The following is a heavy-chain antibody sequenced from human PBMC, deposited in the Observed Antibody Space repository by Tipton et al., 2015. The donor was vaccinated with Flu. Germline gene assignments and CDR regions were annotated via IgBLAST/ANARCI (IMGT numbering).Heavy chain of an antibody. V-gene: IGHV4-34*01. Sequence: TLSLTCAVYGGSFSGYYWSWIRQPPGKGLEWIGEINHSGSTNYNPSLKSRVTISVDTSKNQFSLKLSSVTAADTAVYYCARQDCSSTSCHLDYWGQGTLVTVSS. D-gene: IGHD2-2*01. CDR3: ARQDCSSTSCHLDY. J-gene: IGHJ4*02. CDR1: GGSFSGYY. CDR2: INHSGST.